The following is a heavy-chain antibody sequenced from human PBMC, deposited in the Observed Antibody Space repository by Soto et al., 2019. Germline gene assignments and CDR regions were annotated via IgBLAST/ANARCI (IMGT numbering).Heavy chain of an antibody. V-gene: IGHV1-69*01. CDR2: IIPIVGTA. CDR1: GGTFSSYA. J-gene: IGHJ3*02. CDR3: ARSENYVGAFDI. Sequence: QVQLVQSGAEVKKPGSSVNVSCKASGGTFSSYASSWVRQAPGQGLEWMGGIIPIVGTANDAQKCQGRVTITADESTSTAYMELSSLRSEDTSVYYCARSENYVGAFDIWGQGTMVTVSS. D-gene: IGHD1-7*01.